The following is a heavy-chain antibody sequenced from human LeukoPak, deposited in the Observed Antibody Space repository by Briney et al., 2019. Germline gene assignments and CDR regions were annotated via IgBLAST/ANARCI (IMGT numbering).Heavy chain of an antibody. CDR3: ARVGIGAFDI. CDR2: ISSSSSYI. J-gene: IGHJ3*02. V-gene: IGHV3-21*01. CDR1: GFTFSSYS. Sequence: GGSLRLSWAASGFTFSSYSMNWARQAPGKGLEWVSSISSSSSYIYYADSVKGRFTISRDNAKNSLYLQMNSLRAEDTAVYYCARVGIGAFDIWGQGTMVTVSS. D-gene: IGHD2-21*01.